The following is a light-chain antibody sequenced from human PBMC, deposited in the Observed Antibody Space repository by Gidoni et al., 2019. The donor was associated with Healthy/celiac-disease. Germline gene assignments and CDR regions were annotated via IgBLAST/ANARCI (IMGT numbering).Light chain of an antibody. CDR3: QQRSNWPPIT. Sequence: ELVLTQSPATLSLSPGERATLACRASQSVSSYLAWYHQKPGQAPRLLISDASNRATGIPARFSGRGSGTDFTLTISSLEPEDFAVYYCQQRSNWPPITFGQXTRLEIK. J-gene: IGKJ5*01. CDR2: DAS. V-gene: IGKV3-11*01. CDR1: QSVSSY.